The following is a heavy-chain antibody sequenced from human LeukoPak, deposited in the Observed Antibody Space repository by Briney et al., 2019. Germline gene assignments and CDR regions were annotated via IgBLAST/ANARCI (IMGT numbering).Heavy chain of an antibody. CDR1: GFTVSSNY. V-gene: IGHV3-66*01. Sequence: GGSLRLSCAASGFTVSSNYMSWVRQAPGKGLEWVSVIYSGGSTYYADSVKGRFIISRDSSKNTLYLQMNSLRAKDTAVYYCARGLRYSTGWFNFDYWGQGTLVTVSS. D-gene: IGHD6-19*01. CDR2: IYSGGST. J-gene: IGHJ4*02. CDR3: ARGLRYSTGWFNFDY.